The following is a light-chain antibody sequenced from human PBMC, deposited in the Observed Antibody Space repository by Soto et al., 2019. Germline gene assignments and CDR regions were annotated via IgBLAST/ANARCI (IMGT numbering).Light chain of an antibody. Sequence: EVVMTQSPATLSVSPGERATLSCRASQSVTSNYLAWYQQKPGQAPSLLIYDVSIRATGIPARFNGSGSGTEFTLTIGCLQSEDLATYYCQQYYTYPWTFGQGTKVDIK. CDR1: QSVTSN. V-gene: IGKV3-15*01. J-gene: IGKJ1*01. CDR3: QQYYTYPWT. CDR2: DVS.